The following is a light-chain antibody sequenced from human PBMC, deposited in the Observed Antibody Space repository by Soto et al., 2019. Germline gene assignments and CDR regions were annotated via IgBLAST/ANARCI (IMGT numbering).Light chain of an antibody. V-gene: IGKV3-11*01. J-gene: IGKJ4*01. CDR1: QSVSGY. CDR3: QQFRIYPLT. CDR2: YAS. Sequence: EIVLTQSPATLSLSPGKKATLSCRASQSVSGYLVWYQQKPGQAPRLLIYYASNRATGIPARFNGSGSWTTFTLTISRLEREDFAVYYCQQFRIYPLTFGVRTKFDIK.